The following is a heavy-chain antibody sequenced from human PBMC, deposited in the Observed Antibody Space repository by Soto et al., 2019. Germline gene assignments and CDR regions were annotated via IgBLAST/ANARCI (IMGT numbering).Heavy chain of an antibody. CDR3: ARQKIAVADSVADY. J-gene: IGHJ4*02. Sequence: SETLSLTCTVSGGSISSSSYYWGWIRQPPGKGLEWIGSIYYSGSTYYNPSLKSRVTISVDTSKNQFSLKLSSVTAADTVVYYCARQKIAVADSVADYWGQGTLVTVSS. CDR2: IYYSGST. V-gene: IGHV4-39*01. CDR1: GGSISSSSYY. D-gene: IGHD6-19*01.